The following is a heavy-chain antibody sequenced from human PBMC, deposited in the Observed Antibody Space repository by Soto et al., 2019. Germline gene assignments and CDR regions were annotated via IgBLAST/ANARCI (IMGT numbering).Heavy chain of an antibody. J-gene: IGHJ6*02. V-gene: IGHV3-33*01. CDR3: ARGLKNYYGVDV. CDR2: IWYDGDSL. CDR1: GFTFSSYG. Sequence: GGSLRLSCAASGFTFSSYGMHWVRQAPGKGLEWVAVIWYDGDSLSYADSVKGRFTISRDNVENTVYLQMGSLRADDTAVYYCARGLKNYYGVDVWGQGTTVTVSS.